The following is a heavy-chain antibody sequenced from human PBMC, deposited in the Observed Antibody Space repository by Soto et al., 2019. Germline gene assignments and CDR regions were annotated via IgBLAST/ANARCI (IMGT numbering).Heavy chain of an antibody. CDR2: ISSTGKAT. V-gene: IGHV3-11*01. D-gene: IGHD1-26*01. Sequence: AGGSLRLSCAASGFMFSDYYMTWIRQAPGKGLEWISYISSTGKATSYADSVKGRFTVFRGNTKNSLYLQMNSLRAEDTAVYYCARGRTLTNSTWGQGTLVTVSS. J-gene: IGHJ1*01. CDR1: GFMFSDYY. CDR3: ARGRTLTNST.